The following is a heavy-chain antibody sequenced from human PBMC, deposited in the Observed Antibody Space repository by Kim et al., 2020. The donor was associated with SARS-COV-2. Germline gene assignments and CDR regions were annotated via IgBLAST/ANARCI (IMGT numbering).Heavy chain of an antibody. CDR1: GGSIRTTSYY. CDR2: IYYSGNT. V-gene: IGHV4-39*02. J-gene: IGHJ4*02. Sequence: SETLSLTCTVSGGSIRTTSYYWGWIRQPPGKGLEWIGNIYYSGNTYYNPSPKSRVTISIDTSKNHFSLNLSSVTAADTAVYYCVRRKGNGDQLDYWGQGILVTVSS. D-gene: IGHD4-17*01. CDR3: VRRKGNGDQLDY.